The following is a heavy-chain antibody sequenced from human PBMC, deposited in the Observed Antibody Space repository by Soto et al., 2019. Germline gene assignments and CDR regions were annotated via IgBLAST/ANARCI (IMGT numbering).Heavy chain of an antibody. Sequence: ASETLSLTCTVSGGSISSYYWSWIRQPPGKGLEWIGYIYYSGSTNYNPSLKSRVTISVDTSKNQFSLKLSSVTAADTAVYYCARADPPSSSSYGLFDYWGQGTLVTVSS. CDR2: IYYSGST. J-gene: IGHJ4*02. CDR3: ARADPPSSSSYGLFDY. D-gene: IGHD6-6*01. CDR1: GGSISSYY. V-gene: IGHV4-59*01.